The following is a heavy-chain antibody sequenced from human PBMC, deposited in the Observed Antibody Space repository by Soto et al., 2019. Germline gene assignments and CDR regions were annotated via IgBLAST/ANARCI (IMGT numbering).Heavy chain of an antibody. CDR2: INLDGTKT. CDR3: ARELVHGYLDL. D-gene: IGHD2-8*02. V-gene: IGHV3-74*01. J-gene: IGHJ5*02. CDR1: GFMFGAHW. Sequence: EVQLVEAGGGLVRPGGSLKLSCAASGFMFGAHWMHWVRQGPDKGLVFVARINLDGTKTNYADFVEGRFTISRDNAKKTLYLEMNGLRGDDTAVYFCARELVHGYLDLWGQGDLVTVSS.